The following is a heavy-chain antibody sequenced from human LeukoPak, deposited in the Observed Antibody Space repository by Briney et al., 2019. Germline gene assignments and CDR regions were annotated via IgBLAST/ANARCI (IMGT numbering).Heavy chain of an antibody. CDR3: ARHLSGTAMAHYFDH. CDR2: VYSGGNT. J-gene: IGHJ4*02. D-gene: IGHD5-18*01. V-gene: IGHV4-39*01. Sequence: SETLSLTCTVSGVAISSGRNYWGWIRQSPGKGLEWIASVYSGGNTQYNPSLQSRVSVSVDTSKNQLSMRLTSLTAADTALYYCARHLSGTAMAHYFDHWGQGTVVTVSS. CDR1: GVAISSGRNY.